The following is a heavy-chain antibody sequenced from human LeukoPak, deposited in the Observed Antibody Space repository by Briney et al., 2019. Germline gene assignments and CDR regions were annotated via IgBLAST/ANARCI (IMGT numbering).Heavy chain of an antibody. J-gene: IGHJ4*02. CDR1: GFTFSSYG. CDR3: ARMGFYDILTGYLDY. D-gene: IGHD3-9*01. V-gene: IGHV3-33*01. Sequence: GGSLRLSCAASGFTFSSYGMHWVRQAPGKGLEWVAVIWYDGSNKYYADSVRGRFTISRDNSKNTLYLQMNSLRAEDTAVYYCARMGFYDILTGYLDYWGQGTLVTVSS. CDR2: IWYDGSNK.